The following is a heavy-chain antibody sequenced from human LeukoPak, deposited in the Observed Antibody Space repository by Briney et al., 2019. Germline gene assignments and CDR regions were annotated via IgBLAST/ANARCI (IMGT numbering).Heavy chain of an antibody. CDR2: ITGGGDAT. CDR1: GFTFSAYA. J-gene: IGHJ4*02. Sequence: GGSLSLSCATTGFTFSAYAWSWVRQAPGKGLEWVSTITGGGDATYHADPVMGRFTISRDNPKNTLSLQMNGLRAEGTAVYYFAKSWGSGTYTFDYWGQGILVTVSS. D-gene: IGHD3-10*01. CDR3: AKSWGSGTYTFDY. V-gene: IGHV3-23*01.